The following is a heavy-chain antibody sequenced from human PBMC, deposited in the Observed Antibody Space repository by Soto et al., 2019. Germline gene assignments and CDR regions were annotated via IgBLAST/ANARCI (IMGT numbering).Heavy chain of an antibody. CDR1: VGSFRGYY. J-gene: IGHJ3*02. Sequence: QVHLHQWGAGLLRLSETLPPTCPVYVGSFRGYYGSGIRKPQGRGLEWIGEINHSGSTNYNPSLKSRVTISVDTSKNQFSLKLSSVTAADTAVYYCACPDYGVPSPTSDAFDIWGQGTMVTVSS. V-gene: IGHV4-34*01. CDR2: INHSGST. D-gene: IGHD4-17*01. CDR3: ACPDYGVPSPTSDAFDI.